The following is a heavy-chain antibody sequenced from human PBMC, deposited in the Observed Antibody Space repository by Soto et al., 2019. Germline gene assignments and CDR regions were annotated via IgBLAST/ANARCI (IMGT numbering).Heavy chain of an antibody. CDR2: IYSSGST. D-gene: IGHD4-17*01. CDR1: GGSISSYY. CDR3: ARLDTIYGDFLGSRLPYYFDY. J-gene: IGHJ4*02. V-gene: IGHV4-59*08. Sequence: SETLSLTCTVSGGSISSYYWSWIRQPPGKGLEWIGYIYSSGSTNYNPSLKSRVTISVDTSKNQFPLKLSSVTAADTAVYYCARLDTIYGDFLGSRLPYYFDYWAQGALVPVSS.